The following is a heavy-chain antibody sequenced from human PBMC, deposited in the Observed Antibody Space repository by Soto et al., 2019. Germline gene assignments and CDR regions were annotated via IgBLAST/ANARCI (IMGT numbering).Heavy chain of an antibody. CDR2: INPNSGGT. CDR3: ARDRPCV. CDR1: GGTFSSYA. Sequence: KVSCKASGGTFSSYAISWVRQAPGQGLEWMGWINPNSGGTNYAQKFQGRVTMTRDTSISTAYMELSSLRSEDTAVYYCARDRPCVWGQGTTVTVSS. V-gene: IGHV1-2*02. J-gene: IGHJ6*02.